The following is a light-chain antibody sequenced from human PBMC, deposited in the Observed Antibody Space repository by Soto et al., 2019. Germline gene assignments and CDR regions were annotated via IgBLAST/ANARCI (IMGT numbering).Light chain of an antibody. J-gene: IGKJ2*01. V-gene: IGKV3-20*01. Sequence: EIVLTQSPGTLSLSPGERATLSCRASQSVSSSYLAWYQQKPGQAPRLLIYGASSRATGIPDRFSGSGSGTDFTLTISRLEPEDFAVHYCQQYASSLYTFGQGTTLEIK. CDR3: QQYASSLYT. CDR2: GAS. CDR1: QSVSSSY.